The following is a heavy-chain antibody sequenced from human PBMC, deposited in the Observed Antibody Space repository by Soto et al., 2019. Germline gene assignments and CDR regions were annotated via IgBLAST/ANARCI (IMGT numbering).Heavy chain of an antibody. CDR2: INAGNGNT. J-gene: IGHJ4*02. D-gene: IGHD6-13*01. Sequence: ASVKVSCKASGGTFSNYAMHWVRQAPGQRLEWMGWINAGNGNTKYSQKFQGRVTITRDTSASTAYMELSSLRSEDTAVYYCARDIMAAAPDYWGQGTLVTVSS. V-gene: IGHV1-3*01. CDR3: ARDIMAAAPDY. CDR1: GGTFSNYA.